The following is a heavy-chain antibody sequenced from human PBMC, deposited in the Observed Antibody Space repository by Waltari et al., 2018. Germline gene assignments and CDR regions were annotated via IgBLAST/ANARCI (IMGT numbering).Heavy chain of an antibody. J-gene: IGHJ5*02. Sequence: QVQLVQSGAEVKKPGASVKVSCKASGYTFTGYYMHWVRQAPGQGIEGMGRIKPNSGGTNYAQKLQGRVTMTRDTSISTAYMELSRLRSDDTAVYYCARGVVVVVAACNWFDPWGQGTLVTVSS. V-gene: IGHV1-2*06. CDR3: ARGVVVVVAACNWFDP. D-gene: IGHD2-15*01. CDR1: GYTFTGYY. CDR2: IKPNSGGT.